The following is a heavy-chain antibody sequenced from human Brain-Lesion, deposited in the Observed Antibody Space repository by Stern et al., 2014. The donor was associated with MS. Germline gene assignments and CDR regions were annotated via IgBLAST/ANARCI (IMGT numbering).Heavy chain of an antibody. CDR2: IYYSGFT. CDR3: ARHDSVPRPSQLYSARDRGPGYFDY. CDR1: GGSISSSTYY. J-gene: IGHJ4*02. D-gene: IGHD1-26*01. V-gene: IGHV4-39*01. Sequence: QLQLQESGPVLVKPSETLSLTCTVSGGSISSSTYYWAWIRQPPGKGLEWIGNIYYSGFTYYNPSLKSRVTISVDMSKNQFSLKLSSVTAADTAIYYCARHDSVPRPSQLYSARDRGPGYFDYWGQGTLVTVSS.